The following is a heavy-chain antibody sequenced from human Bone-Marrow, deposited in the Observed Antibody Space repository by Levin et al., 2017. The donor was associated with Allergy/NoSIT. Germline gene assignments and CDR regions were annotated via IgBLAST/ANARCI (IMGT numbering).Heavy chain of an antibody. J-gene: IGHJ5*02. CDR2: LSPYNGNT. V-gene: IGHV1-18*01. D-gene: IGHD2-8*01. Sequence: PGGSLRLSCKTSGYTFANYGIGWVRQAPGQGLEWMGWLSPYNGNTNYAPKFQGRLSMTTDTSASTAYMELRSLRYDDTAIYYCARGDCTYTTCDTDPDWFDPWGQGTLVTVSS. CDR1: GYTFANYG. CDR3: ARGDCTYTTCDTDPDWFDP.